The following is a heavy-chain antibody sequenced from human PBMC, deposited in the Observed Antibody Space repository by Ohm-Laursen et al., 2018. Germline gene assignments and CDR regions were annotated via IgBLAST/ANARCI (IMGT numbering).Heavy chain of an antibody. D-gene: IGHD2-21*01. V-gene: IGHV3-30*18. CDR2: ISYDGSNK. J-gene: IGHJ4*02. CDR1: GFTFSSYG. CDR3: AKDLRGGGVSLADY. Sequence: SLRLSCAASGFTFSSYGMHWVRQAPGKGLEWVAVISYDGSNKYYADSVKGRFTISRDNSKNTLYLQMNSLRAEDTAVYYCAKDLRGGGVSLADYWGQGTLVTVSS.